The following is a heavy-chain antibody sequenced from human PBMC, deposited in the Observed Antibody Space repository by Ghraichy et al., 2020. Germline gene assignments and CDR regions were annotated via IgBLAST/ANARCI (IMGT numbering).Heavy chain of an antibody. Sequence: SETLSLTCAVSGYSISSGYYWGWIRQPPGKGLEWIGSIYHSGSTYYNPSLKSRVTISVDTSKNQFSLKLSSVTAADTAVYYCASGGPRSVVVAATLAPAEYWGQGTLVTVSS. D-gene: IGHD2-15*01. J-gene: IGHJ4*02. CDR3: ASGGPRSVVVAATLAPAEY. CDR1: GYSISSGYY. V-gene: IGHV4-38-2*01. CDR2: IYHSGST.